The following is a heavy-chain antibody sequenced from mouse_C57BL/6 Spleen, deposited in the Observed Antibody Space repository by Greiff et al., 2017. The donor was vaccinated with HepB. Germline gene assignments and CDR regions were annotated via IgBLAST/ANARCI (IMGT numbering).Heavy chain of an antibody. V-gene: IGHV1-81*01. D-gene: IGHD1-1*01. CDR2: IYPRSGNT. J-gene: IGHJ3*01. CDR3: ARGYYGSSYGFAY. Sequence: VQLQQSGAELARPGASVKLSCKASGYTFTSYGISWVKQRTGQGLEWIGEIYPRSGNTYYNEKFKGKATLTADISSSTAYMELRSLTSEDSAVYCCARGYYGSSYGFAYWGQGTLVTVSA. CDR1: GYTFTSYG.